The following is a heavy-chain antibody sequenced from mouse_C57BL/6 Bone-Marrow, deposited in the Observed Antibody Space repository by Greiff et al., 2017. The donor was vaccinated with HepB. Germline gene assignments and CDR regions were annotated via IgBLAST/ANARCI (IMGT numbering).Heavy chain of an antibody. CDR2: IYPGSGNT. V-gene: IGHV1-66*01. D-gene: IGHD2-4*01. CDR3: AREKRLRPFDY. J-gene: IGHJ2*01. CDR1: GYSFTSYY. Sequence: VQGVESGPELVKPGASVKISCKASGYSFTSYYIHWVKQRPGQGLEWIGWIYPGSGNTKYNEKFKGKATLTADTSSSTAYMQLSSLTSEDSAVYYCAREKRLRPFDYWGQGTTLTVSS.